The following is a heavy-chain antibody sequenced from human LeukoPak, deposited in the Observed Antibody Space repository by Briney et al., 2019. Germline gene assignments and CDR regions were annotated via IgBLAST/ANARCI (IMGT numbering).Heavy chain of an antibody. CDR1: GYSISSGYY. V-gene: IGHV4-38-2*01. D-gene: IGHD2-21*01. CDR3: ARLSRNCGCDCYFVLIAFDI. CDR2: IYHSGST. J-gene: IGHJ3*02. Sequence: SETLSLTCAVSGYSISSGYYWGWIRQPPGKGLEWIGSIYHSGSTYYNPSLKSRVTISVDTSKNQFSLKLSSVTAADTAVYYCARLSRNCGCDCYFVLIAFDIWGQGTMVTVSS.